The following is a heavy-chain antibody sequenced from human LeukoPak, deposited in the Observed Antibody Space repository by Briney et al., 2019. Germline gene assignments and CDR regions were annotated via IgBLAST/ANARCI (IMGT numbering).Heavy chain of an antibody. CDR1: GLTFSSYS. V-gene: IGHV3-48*01. CDR2: ISSSSSTI. Sequence: PGGSLRLSCAASGLTFSSYSMNWVRQAPGKGLEWVSYISSSSSTIYYADSVKGRFTISRDNAKNSLYLQMNSLRAEDTAVYYCASVDWVIRYFDLWGRGTLVTVSS. J-gene: IGHJ2*01. D-gene: IGHD3-9*01. CDR3: ASVDWVIRYFDL.